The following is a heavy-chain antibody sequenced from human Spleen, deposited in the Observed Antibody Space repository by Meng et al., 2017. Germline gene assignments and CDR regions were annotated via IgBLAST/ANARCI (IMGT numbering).Heavy chain of an antibody. CDR3: ARGPAQTVVNLYYFQS. CDR1: GGTSSRYG. D-gene: IGHD4-23*01. J-gene: IGHJ4*02. Sequence: SVKVPCKASGGTSSRYGISWVRQAPGRGLEWMRGIIPVSQTANYAQKFQGRVTITTDISTNTVYMDLISLSFEDTAVYYCARGPAQTVVNLYYFQSWGQGTQVTIDS. V-gene: IGHV1-69*05. CDR2: IIPVSQTA.